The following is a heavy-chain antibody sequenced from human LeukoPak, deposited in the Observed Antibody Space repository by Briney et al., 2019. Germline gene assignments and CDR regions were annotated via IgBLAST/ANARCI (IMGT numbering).Heavy chain of an antibody. CDR2: IYHSGST. Sequence: SETLSLTCAVYGGSFSGYSWSWIRQPPGKGLEWIGYIYHSGSTYYNPSLKSRVTISVDRSKNQFSLKLSSVTAADTAVYYCARQERYYYGMDVWGQGTTVTVSS. J-gene: IGHJ6*02. V-gene: IGHV4-30-2*01. D-gene: IGHD1-26*01. CDR1: GGSFSGYS. CDR3: ARQERYYYGMDV.